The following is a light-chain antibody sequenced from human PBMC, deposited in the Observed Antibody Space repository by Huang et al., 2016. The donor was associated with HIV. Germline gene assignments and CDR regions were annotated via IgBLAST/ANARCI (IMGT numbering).Light chain of an antibody. CDR1: QDIRSS. Sequence: DIQMTQSPSSLSASVGDRVTITCRASQDIRSSLAWYQQKPGKAPKLLLFAASRLESGVPSRFSGSGSGTDYTLTISSLQPEEFATYYCQQYYTTPRDTFGQGTRLAIK. J-gene: IGKJ5*01. CDR3: QQYYTTPRDT. CDR2: AAS. V-gene: IGKV1-NL1*01.